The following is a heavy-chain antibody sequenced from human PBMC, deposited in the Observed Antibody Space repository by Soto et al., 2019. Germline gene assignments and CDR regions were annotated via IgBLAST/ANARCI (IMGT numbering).Heavy chain of an antibody. CDR3: ARGGDGGYAFDY. CDR2: IWYDGSNK. CDR1: GFSFSKYG. V-gene: IGHV3-33*01. J-gene: IGHJ4*02. Sequence: VQLVESGGGVVQPGRSLRLSCAASGFSFSKYGMHWVRQPPGKGLEWVAVIWYDGSNKYYADSVKGRFTISRDISKNTLYLQMNSLRAEDTAVYYCARGGDGGYAFDYWGQGILVTVSS. D-gene: IGHD5-12*01.